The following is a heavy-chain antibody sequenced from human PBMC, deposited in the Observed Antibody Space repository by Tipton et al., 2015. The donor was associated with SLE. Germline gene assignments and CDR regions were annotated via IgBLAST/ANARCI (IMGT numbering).Heavy chain of an antibody. CDR2: ISYDGSNK. V-gene: IGHV3-30*04. CDR1: GFTFSSYA. Sequence: SLRLSCAASGFTFSSYAMHWVRQAPGKGLEWVAVISYDGSNKYYADSVKGRFTISRDNSKNTLYLQMNSLRAEDTAVYYCARGPLWGANGYYYMDVWGKGTTVTVSS. J-gene: IGHJ6*03. CDR3: ARGPLWGANGYYYMDV. D-gene: IGHD4/OR15-4a*01.